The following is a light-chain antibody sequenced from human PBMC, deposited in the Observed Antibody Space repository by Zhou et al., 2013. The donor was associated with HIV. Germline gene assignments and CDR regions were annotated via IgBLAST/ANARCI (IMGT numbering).Light chain of an antibody. J-gene: IGKJ4*01. V-gene: IGKV1-5*03. CDR1: QSISSW. CDR3: QQYNSYPLI. CDR2: KAS. Sequence: QLTQSPSTLSASVGDRVTITCRASQSISSWLAWYQQKPGKAPNLLIYKASSLESGVPSRFSGSGSGTEFTLTISSLQPDDFATYYCQQYNSYPLIFGGGTKVQMK.